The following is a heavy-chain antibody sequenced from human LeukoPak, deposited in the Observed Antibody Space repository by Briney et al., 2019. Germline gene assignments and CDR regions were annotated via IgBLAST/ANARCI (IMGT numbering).Heavy chain of an antibody. CDR2: ISYSGGTT. CDR1: GLTFRRAE. CDR3: ARGYSTGWQYLGYFAY. D-gene: IGHD6-19*01. V-gene: IGHV3-48*03. Sequence: GGSLRLSCAPSGLTFRRAEMNWVRQAPAKGLEWISHISYSGGTTHYAEAVKGRFTISRDNAQQSVYLQMNSLRVDDTAVYYCARGYSTGWQYLGYFAYWGQGILVTVSS. J-gene: IGHJ4*02.